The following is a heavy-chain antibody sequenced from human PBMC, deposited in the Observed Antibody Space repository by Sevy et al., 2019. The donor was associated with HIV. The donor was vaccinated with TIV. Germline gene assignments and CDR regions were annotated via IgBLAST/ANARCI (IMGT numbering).Heavy chain of an antibody. CDR1: GFTFSTYT. D-gene: IGHD2-15*01. CDR2: ISGSAGST. Sequence: GGSLRLSCAASGFTFSTYTMSWVRQAPGKGLEWVSAISGSAGSTYYAHLVQGRFTISRDKSKNTLYLQMNSLRAEDTAVYYCAKGDRTFYGLDVWGQGTTVTVSS. CDR3: AKGDRTFYGLDV. V-gene: IGHV3-23*01. J-gene: IGHJ6*02.